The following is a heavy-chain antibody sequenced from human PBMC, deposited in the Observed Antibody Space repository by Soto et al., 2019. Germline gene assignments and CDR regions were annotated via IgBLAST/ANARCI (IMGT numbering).Heavy chain of an antibody. CDR2: ISAYNGNT. V-gene: IGHV1-18*01. J-gene: IGHJ4*02. CDR1: GYTFTNYG. CDR3: ARGLGGPDY. Sequence: QVQLVQSGAEVKKPGASVKVSCEASGYTFTNYGISWVRQAPGQRPEWMGWISAYNGNTHYAQNVQGRVTMTKDTSKTTAYMELRRLRSDDTAVYYCARGLGGPDYWGQGTLVTVSS.